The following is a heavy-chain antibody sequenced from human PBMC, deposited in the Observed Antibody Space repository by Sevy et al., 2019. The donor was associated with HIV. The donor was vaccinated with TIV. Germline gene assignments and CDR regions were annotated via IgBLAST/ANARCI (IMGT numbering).Heavy chain of an antibody. CDR1: GFTFSSYE. CDR2: ISNSGTTI. D-gene: IGHD4-17*01. V-gene: IGHV3-48*03. CDR3: ARDLPPSATTVAHFDC. J-gene: IGHJ4*02. Sequence: GGSLRLSCAASGFTFSSYEMNWVRQAPGKGLEWVSYISNSGTTISYSDSVKGRFTISRDKARNSLYLQMTSLRAEDTAVYYCARDLPPSATTVAHFDCWGQGTLVTVSS.